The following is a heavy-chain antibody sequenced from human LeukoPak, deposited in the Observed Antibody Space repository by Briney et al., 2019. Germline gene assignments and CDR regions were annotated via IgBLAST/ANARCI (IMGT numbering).Heavy chain of an antibody. Sequence: GGSLRLSCTASGFIFGDYAMSWVRQAPGKGLEWVGFIRSKAYGGTTEYAASVKGRFTISRDDSKSIAYLQMNSLKTEDTAVYYCTRDDADTAMYFDYWGQGTLVTVSS. CDR2: IRSKAYGGTT. CDR1: GFIFGDYA. J-gene: IGHJ4*02. D-gene: IGHD5-18*01. V-gene: IGHV3-49*04. CDR3: TRDDADTAMYFDY.